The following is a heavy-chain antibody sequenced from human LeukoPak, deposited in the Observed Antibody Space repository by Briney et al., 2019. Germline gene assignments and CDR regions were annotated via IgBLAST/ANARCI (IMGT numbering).Heavy chain of an antibody. CDR1: GGSISSYY. CDR3: ARSTGYYDILTGGTQYYMDV. J-gene: IGHJ6*03. CDR2: IYYSGST. D-gene: IGHD3-9*01. Sequence: SETLSLTCTVSGGSISSYYWSWIRQPPGKGLEWIGYIYYSGSTNYNPSLKSRVTISVDTSKNQFSLKLSSVTAADTAVYYCARSTGYYDILTGGTQYYMDVWGKGTTVTVSS. V-gene: IGHV4-59*01.